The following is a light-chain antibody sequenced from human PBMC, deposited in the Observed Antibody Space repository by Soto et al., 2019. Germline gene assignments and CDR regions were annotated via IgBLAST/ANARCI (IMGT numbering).Light chain of an antibody. Sequence: DIQMTQSPSTLSASVGDRVTITCRASQSISSWLAWYQQKPGKAPKLLIYDASSLESGVPSRFSGSGSGTEFTLTIRSLQPDDFSTYYRQQYNSYWGTFGQGTKVEIK. J-gene: IGKJ1*01. CDR3: QQYNSYWGT. V-gene: IGKV1-5*01. CDR1: QSISSW. CDR2: DAS.